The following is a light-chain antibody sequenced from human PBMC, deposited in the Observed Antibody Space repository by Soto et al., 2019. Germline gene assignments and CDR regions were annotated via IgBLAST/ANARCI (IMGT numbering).Light chain of an antibody. CDR2: GNS. Sequence: QSVLTQPPSVSGAPGQRVTISCTGSSSNIGAGYDVHWYQQLPGTAPKLLICGNSNRPSGVPDRFSGSKSGTSASLAITGLQAEDEADYYCQSYDSSLSGSDYVFGTGTKVTVL. J-gene: IGLJ1*01. CDR3: QSYDSSLSGSDYV. CDR1: SSNIGAGYD. V-gene: IGLV1-40*01.